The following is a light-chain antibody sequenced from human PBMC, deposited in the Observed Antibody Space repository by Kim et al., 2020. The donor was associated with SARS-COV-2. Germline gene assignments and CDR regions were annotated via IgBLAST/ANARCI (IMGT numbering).Light chain of an antibody. Sequence: EIVLTQSPGTLSLSPGERATLSYRASKSVSSSYLAWYQQKPGQAPRLLIYSASSRATGIPDRFSGSGSGTDFTLTISRLEPEDFAVYYCQQYGGSITFGQGTRLEIK. J-gene: IGKJ5*01. CDR2: SAS. CDR1: KSVSSSY. V-gene: IGKV3-20*01. CDR3: QQYGGSIT.